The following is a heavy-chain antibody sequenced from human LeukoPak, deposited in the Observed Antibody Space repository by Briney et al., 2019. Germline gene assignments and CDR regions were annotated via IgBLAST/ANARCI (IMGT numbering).Heavy chain of an antibody. CDR1: GFTFSNDW. V-gene: IGHV3-7*01. CDR2: IKQDGSEK. CDR3: ARVSGSYYFYFDS. J-gene: IGHJ4*02. D-gene: IGHD1-26*01. Sequence: GGSLILSCAASGFTFSNDWMSWVRQAPGKGLEWVANIKQDGSEKYYVDSVKGRFTISRENAKNSLYLQMHSLRAEDTAVYYCARVSGSYYFYFDSWGQGTLVTVSS.